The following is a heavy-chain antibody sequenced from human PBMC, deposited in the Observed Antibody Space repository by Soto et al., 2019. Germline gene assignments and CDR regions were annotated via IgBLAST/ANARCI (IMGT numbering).Heavy chain of an antibody. J-gene: IGHJ6*02. D-gene: IGHD3-10*01. Sequence: QVQLVQSGAEVKKPGASVKVSCKASGYTFTSYYMHWVRQAPGQGLEWMGIINPSGGSTSYAQKFQGRFTMTRDTSTSTVYMELSSLRSEDTAVYYCARDVMVRGGGYYGMDVWGQGTTVTVSS. CDR3: ARDVMVRGGGYYGMDV. CDR1: GYTFTSYY. CDR2: INPSGGST. V-gene: IGHV1-46*01.